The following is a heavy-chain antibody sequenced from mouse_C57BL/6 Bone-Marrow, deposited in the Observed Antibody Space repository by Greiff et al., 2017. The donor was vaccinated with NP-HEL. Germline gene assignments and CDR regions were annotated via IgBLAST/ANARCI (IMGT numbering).Heavy chain of an antibody. V-gene: IGHV1-54*01. Sequence: QVQLQQSGPELVRPGTSVKVSCKASGYAFTNYLIDWVKQRPGQGLEWIGVINPGGGGTNYNEKFKGKATMTADKSSSTAYLQLSSLTSEDSAVYFCARRVYYYVSTWFAYWGQGTLVTVSA. J-gene: IGHJ3*01. D-gene: IGHD1-1*01. CDR2: INPGGGGT. CDR1: GYAFTNYL. CDR3: ARRVYYYVSTWFAY.